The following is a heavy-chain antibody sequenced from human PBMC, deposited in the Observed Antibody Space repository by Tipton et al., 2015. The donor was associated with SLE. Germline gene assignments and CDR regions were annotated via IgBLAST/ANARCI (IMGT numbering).Heavy chain of an antibody. CDR3: ARHYDTPSRFLEWFWVGFDD. CDR2: IYQRTST. CDR1: GYSISSSYY. J-gene: IGHJ4*02. Sequence: GLVKPSETLSLTRTVSGYSISSSYYWNWIRQAPGKGLEWIASIYQRTSTYYNPSLKSRATISMDTSKNQFSLRLSSVTAADTAVYYCARHYDTPSRFLEWFWVGFDDWGQGTLVTVSS. D-gene: IGHD3-3*01. V-gene: IGHV4-38-2*02.